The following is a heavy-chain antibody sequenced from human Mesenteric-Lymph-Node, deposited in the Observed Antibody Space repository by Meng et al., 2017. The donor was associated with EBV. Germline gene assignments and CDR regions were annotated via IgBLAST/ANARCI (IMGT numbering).Heavy chain of an antibody. D-gene: IGHD2-8*01. J-gene: IGHJ5*02. Sequence: VQLQEPGPGLVNPSETLSLTCTVSGGSVSSGSYFWSWIRQPPGKGLEWIGYIYYSGSPNYNPSLNSRVTISVDTSKNQFSLKLGSVTAADTAVYYCATCSRRPSCWFDPWGQGTLVTVSS. CDR2: IYYSGSP. CDR3: ATCSRRPSCWFDP. CDR1: GGSVSSGSYF. V-gene: IGHV4-61*01.